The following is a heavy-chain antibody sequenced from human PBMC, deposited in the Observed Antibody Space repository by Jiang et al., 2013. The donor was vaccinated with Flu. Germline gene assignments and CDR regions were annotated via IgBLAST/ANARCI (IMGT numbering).Heavy chain of an antibody. V-gene: IGHV4-39*01. CDR3: ARRPDRSGHHLGWFDP. D-gene: IGHD3-22*01. CDR1: GGSLFSTSYY. J-gene: IGHJ5*02. Sequence: GSGLVKPSETLSLTCNVSGGSLFSTSYYWGWIRQPPGKGLEWIGFIDNRGRPNYSPSLESRVTISVDASKNQFSLKLSSVTAADTAVYYCARRPDRSGHHLGWFDPWGQGTLVIVSS. CDR2: IDNRGRP.